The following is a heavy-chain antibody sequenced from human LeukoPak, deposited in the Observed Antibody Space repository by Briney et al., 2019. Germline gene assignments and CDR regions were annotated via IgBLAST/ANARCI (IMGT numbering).Heavy chain of an antibody. Sequence: SETLTLTGTVSGGSISSSSYYWGWIRQPPGKGLEWIGSIYYSGSTYYNPSLKSRVTISVDTSKNQFSLKLSSVTAADTAVYYCARAPQYSSPFDYWGQGTLVTVSS. CDR3: ARAPQYSSPFDY. D-gene: IGHD6-6*01. CDR2: IYYSGST. CDR1: GGSISSSSYY. V-gene: IGHV4-39*07. J-gene: IGHJ4*02.